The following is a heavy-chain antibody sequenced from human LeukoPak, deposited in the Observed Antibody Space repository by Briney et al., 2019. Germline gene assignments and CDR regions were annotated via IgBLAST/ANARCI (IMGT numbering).Heavy chain of an antibody. CDR1: GFTFSNYW. CDR3: ATYSSLNRREFQY. CDR2: IKTDGSEK. V-gene: IGHV3-7*01. J-gene: IGHJ1*01. D-gene: IGHD3-22*01. Sequence: GGSLRLSCEGSGFTFSNYWMGWVRQAPGKGLQWVANIKTDGSEKYYVDSVKGRFTISRDNAKNSLYLQMNSLRAEDTVVYYCATYSSLNRREFQYWGQGTLLTVSS.